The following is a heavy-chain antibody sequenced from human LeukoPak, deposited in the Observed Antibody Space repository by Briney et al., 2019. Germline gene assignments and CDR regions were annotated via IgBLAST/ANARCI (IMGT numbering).Heavy chain of an antibody. Sequence: GASVKVSCKASGYTFTSYDINWMRQATGQGLEWMGWMNPNSGNTGYAQKFQGRVTITRNTSISTAYMELSSLRSEDTAVYYCTTTTVDFWSGYSGDAFDIWGQGTMVTVSS. CDR3: TTTTVDFWSGYSGDAFDI. J-gene: IGHJ3*02. CDR1: GYTFTSYD. V-gene: IGHV1-8*03. D-gene: IGHD3-3*01. CDR2: MNPNSGNT.